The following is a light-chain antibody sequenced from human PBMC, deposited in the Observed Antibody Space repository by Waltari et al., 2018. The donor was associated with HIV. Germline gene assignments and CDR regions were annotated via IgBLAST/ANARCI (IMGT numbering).Light chain of an antibody. CDR3: SSYTSSSLWV. CDR2: DVS. Sequence: QSALTQPASVSGSPGQSITISCTGTSIDVGGYNYVSWYQQHPGKAPKLMIYDVSKRPSGVSNRFSGSKSGNTASLTISGLQAEDEADYYCSSYTSSSLWVFGGGTKLTVL. CDR1: SIDVGGYNY. J-gene: IGLJ3*02. V-gene: IGLV2-14*01.